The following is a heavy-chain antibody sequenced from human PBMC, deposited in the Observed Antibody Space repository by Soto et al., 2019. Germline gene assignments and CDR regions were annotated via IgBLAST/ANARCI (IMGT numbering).Heavy chain of an antibody. CDR1: GYTLTELS. Sequence: SCKVSGYTLTELSMHWVRQAPGKGLEWMGGFDPEDGETIYAQKFQGRVTMTEDTSTDTAYMELSSLRSEDTAVYYCATDSRFLEWLLGGMDVWGQGTTVTVSS. J-gene: IGHJ6*02. CDR3: ATDSRFLEWLLGGMDV. D-gene: IGHD3-3*01. V-gene: IGHV1-24*01. CDR2: FDPEDGET.